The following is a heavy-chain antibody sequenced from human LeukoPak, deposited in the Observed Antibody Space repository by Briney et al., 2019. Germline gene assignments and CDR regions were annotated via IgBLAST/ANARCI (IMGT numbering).Heavy chain of an antibody. CDR1: GYTFTGYY. D-gene: IGHD3-10*01. CDR3: ARGWFGEPIVDY. V-gene: IGHV1-2*02. J-gene: IGHJ4*02. Sequence: VSVKVSCMASGYTFTGYYMHWVRQAPGQGLEWMGWIDPNSGGTNYAQKFQGRVTMTRDTSINTAYMELSRLRSDDTAVYYCARGWFGEPIVDYWGQGTLVTVSS. CDR2: IDPNSGGT.